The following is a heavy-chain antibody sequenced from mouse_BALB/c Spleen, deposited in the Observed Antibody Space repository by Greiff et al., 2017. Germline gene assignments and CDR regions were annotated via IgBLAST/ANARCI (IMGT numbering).Heavy chain of an antibody. V-gene: IGHV5-6-4*01. CDR1: GFTFSSYT. D-gene: IGHD2-14*01. CDR3: TREGYRYDRAWFAH. Sequence: EVQLVESGGGLVKPGGSLKLSCAASGFTFSSYTMSWVRQTPEKRLEWVATISSGGSYTYYPDSVKGRFTISRDNAKNTLYLQMSSLKSEDTAMYYCTREGYRYDRAWFAHWGQGTLVTVSA. CDR2: ISSGGSYT. J-gene: IGHJ3*01.